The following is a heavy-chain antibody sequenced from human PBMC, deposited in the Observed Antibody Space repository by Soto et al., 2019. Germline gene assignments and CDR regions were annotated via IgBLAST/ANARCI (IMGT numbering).Heavy chain of an antibody. CDR3: ARVHSYGRDHGMDA. J-gene: IGHJ6*02. CDR2: IYYSGST. Sequence: QEQLQESGAGLVKPSETLSLICTVSGGSLSNYYWSWIRQPPGKGLEWIGYIYYSGSTSYNPSLKSRVTISVDTSKNQFSLRLNSVTAADTAVYYCARVHSYGRDHGMDAWGQGTTVTVSS. V-gene: IGHV4-59*01. D-gene: IGHD5-18*01. CDR1: GGSLSNYY.